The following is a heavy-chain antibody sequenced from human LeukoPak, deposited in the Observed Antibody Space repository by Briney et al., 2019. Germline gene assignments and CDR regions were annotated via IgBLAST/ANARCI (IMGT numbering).Heavy chain of an antibody. J-gene: IGHJ4*02. CDR2: INHSGST. Sequence: PSETLSLTCAVYGGSFSGYYWSWIRQPPGKGLEWIGEINHSGSTNYNPSLKSRVTVSVDTSKNQFSLKLSSVTAADTAVYYCARHHYGDYFDYWGQGTLVTVSS. CDR1: GGSFSGYY. V-gene: IGHV4-34*01. CDR3: ARHHYGDYFDY. D-gene: IGHD3-16*01.